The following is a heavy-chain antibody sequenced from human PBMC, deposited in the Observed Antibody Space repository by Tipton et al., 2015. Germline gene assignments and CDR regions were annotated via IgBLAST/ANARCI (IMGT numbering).Heavy chain of an antibody. CDR3: ARGRGTIVRGVVIVPGRYFAH. D-gene: IGHD3-10*01. CDR2: INRSGSA. Sequence: TLSLTCDVYGGSFSGYYWNWIRQPPGKGLQWIGEINRSGSATYIPSLRSRVTISVDTSKNQFSLKLSSVTAADTAVYYCARGRGTIVRGVVIVPGRYFAHWGQGTLVTVSS. J-gene: IGHJ4*02. CDR1: GGSFSGYY. V-gene: IGHV4-34*01.